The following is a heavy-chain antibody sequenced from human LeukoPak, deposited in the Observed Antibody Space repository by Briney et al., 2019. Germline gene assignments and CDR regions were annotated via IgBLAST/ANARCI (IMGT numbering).Heavy chain of an antibody. J-gene: IGHJ6*04. Sequence: PSETLSLTCAVSGGSISSSNWWSWVRQPPGKGLEWIGEIYHSGSTNYNPSLKSRVTISVDKSKNQFSLKLSSVTAADTAVYYCARVGLWFGEFPYGMDVWGKGTTVTVSS. CDR3: ARVGLWFGEFPYGMDV. CDR2: IYHSGST. V-gene: IGHV4-4*02. D-gene: IGHD3-10*01. CDR1: GGSISSSNW.